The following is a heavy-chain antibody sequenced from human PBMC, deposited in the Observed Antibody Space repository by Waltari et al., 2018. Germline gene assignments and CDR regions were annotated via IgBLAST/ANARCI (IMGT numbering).Heavy chain of an antibody. D-gene: IGHD1-26*01. CDR3: ARADRGPRFTSGSSATPDWGP. CDR1: GGSFSGFY. CDR2: INHSGST. Sequence: QVQLQQWGAGLLKPSETLSLTCAVYGGSFSGFYWNWIRQPPGRGLEWIGEINHSGSTNDTPALKSLATLALATSRNHFSRKRSSVTAADTAVYYCARADRGPRFTSGSSATPDWGPWGQGTLVTVSS. J-gene: IGHJ5*02. V-gene: IGHV4-34*04.